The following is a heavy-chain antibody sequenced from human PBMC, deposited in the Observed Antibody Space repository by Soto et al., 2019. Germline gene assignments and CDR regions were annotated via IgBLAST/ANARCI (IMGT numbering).Heavy chain of an antibody. CDR3: ARGPRQWLVLSYFDY. CDR1: GGSISSYY. J-gene: IGHJ4*02. D-gene: IGHD6-19*01. Sequence: PSETLSLTCTVSGGSISSYYWSWIRQPPGKGLEWIGYIYYSGSTNYNPSLKSRVTISVDTSKNQFSLKLSSVTAADTAVYYCARGPRQWLVLSYFDYWGQGTLVTVSS. V-gene: IGHV4-59*08. CDR2: IYYSGST.